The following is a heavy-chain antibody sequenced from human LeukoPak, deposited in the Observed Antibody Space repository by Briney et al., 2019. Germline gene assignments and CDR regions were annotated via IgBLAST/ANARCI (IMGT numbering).Heavy chain of an antibody. D-gene: IGHD3-22*01. CDR2: IHPSGRL. CDR1: EASYSSGDQY. J-gene: IGHJ4*02. Sequence: SETLSLTCTVTEASYSSGDQYWNWIRQSPAKGLEWIGSIHPSGRLYNNPSLESRVTISIDTSKNQFSLNLNSVTAADTAVYFCSRGLDSRKLGYWGQGTLVTVSS. V-gene: IGHV4-31*03. CDR3: SRGLDSRKLGY.